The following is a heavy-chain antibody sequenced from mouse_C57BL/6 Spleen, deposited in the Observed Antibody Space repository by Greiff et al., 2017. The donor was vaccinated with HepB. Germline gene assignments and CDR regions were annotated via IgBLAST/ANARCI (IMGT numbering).Heavy chain of an antibody. D-gene: IGHD1-1*01. J-gene: IGHJ2*01. CDR1: GYTFTSYW. V-gene: IGHV1-61*01. CDR2: IYPSDSET. CDR3: ARVITTVVATKKGY. Sequence: QVQLQQPGAELVRPGSSVKLSCKASGYTFTSYWMDWVKQRPGQGLEWIGNIYPSDSETHYNQKFKDKATLTVDKSSSTAYMQLSSLTSEDSAVYYCARVITTVVATKKGYWGQGTTLTVSS.